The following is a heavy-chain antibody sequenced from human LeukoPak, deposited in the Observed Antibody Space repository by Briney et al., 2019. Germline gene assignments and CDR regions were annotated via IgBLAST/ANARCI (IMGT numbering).Heavy chain of an antibody. CDR2: IDATGDST. V-gene: IGHV3-23*01. Sequence: GGSLRLSCAASGFTFSTYAMTWVRQAPGKGLEWVSTIDATGDSTYYADSVKGRFTISRDNAKNSLYLQMNSLRAEDTAVYYCARAGSGWSFDNWGQGTLITVSS. CDR1: GFTFSTYA. J-gene: IGHJ4*02. D-gene: IGHD6-19*01. CDR3: ARAGSGWSFDN.